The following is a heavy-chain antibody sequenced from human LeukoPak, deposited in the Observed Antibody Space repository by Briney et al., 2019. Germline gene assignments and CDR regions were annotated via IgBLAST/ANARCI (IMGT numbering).Heavy chain of an antibody. V-gene: IGHV4-34*01. Sequence: SETLSLTCAVYGGSFSGYYWSWIRQPPGKGLEWIGEINHSGSTNYNPSLKSRVTISVDTSKNQFSLKLSSVTAADTAVYYCANFPGIAASGTGYWGQGTLVTVSS. D-gene: IGHD6-13*01. CDR3: ANFPGIAASGTGY. CDR2: INHSGST. CDR1: GGSFSGYY. J-gene: IGHJ4*02.